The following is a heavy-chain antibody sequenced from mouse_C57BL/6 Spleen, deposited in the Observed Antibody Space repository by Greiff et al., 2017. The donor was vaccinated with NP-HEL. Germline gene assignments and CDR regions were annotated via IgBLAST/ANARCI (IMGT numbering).Heavy chain of an antibody. Sequence: QVQLKESGPGLVAPSQSLSITCTVSGFSLTSYGVSWVRQPPGKGLEWLGVIWGDGSTNYHSALISRLSISKDNSKSQVFLKLNRLQTDDTATYYCAKPDEGGANYFDYWGQGTTLTVSS. CDR1: GFSLTSYG. V-gene: IGHV2-3*01. CDR3: AKPDEGGANYFDY. CDR2: IWGDGST. J-gene: IGHJ2*01. D-gene: IGHD3-1*01.